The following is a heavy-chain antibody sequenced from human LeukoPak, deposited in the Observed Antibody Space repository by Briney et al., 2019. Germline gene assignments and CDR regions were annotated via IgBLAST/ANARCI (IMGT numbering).Heavy chain of an antibody. D-gene: IGHD3-16*01. CDR1: GFTFSSYD. Sequence: PGGSLRLSCAASGFTFSSYDMSWVRQAPGKGLEWVSAISGSGGSKYYADSVKGRFTISRDNSKNTLYLQMNSLRAEDTAVYYGAKDLGGGGGYWGQGTLVTVSS. CDR2: ISGSGGSK. V-gene: IGHV3-23*01. J-gene: IGHJ4*02. CDR3: AKDLGGGGGY.